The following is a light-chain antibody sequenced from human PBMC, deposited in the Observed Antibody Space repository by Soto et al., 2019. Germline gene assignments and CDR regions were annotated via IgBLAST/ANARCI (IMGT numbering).Light chain of an antibody. CDR1: QSFSSY. CDR2: DAS. Sequence: EIVLTQSPATLSLSPGERATLSCRASQSFSSYLAWYQQKPGQAPRLLIYDASNRATGIPARFSGSGSGTDFTLTIRSLEPEDFAVYYCQQRLTFGGGTKVEIK. CDR3: QQRLT. J-gene: IGKJ4*01. V-gene: IGKV3-11*01.